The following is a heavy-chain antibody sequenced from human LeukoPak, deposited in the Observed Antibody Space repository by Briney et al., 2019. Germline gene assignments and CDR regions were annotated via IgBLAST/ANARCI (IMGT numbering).Heavy chain of an antibody. D-gene: IGHD3-22*01. CDR2: ISSSSSYI. CDR3: ARDSWFSGYDSSGSYYFDY. CDR1: GFTFSSYS. J-gene: IGHJ4*02. Sequence: GGSLRLSCAASGFTFSSYSMNWVRQAPGKGLEWVSSISSSSSYIYYADSVKGRFTISRDNAKNSLYPQMNSLRAEDTAVYYCARDSWFSGYDSSGSYYFDYWGQGTLVTVSS. V-gene: IGHV3-21*01.